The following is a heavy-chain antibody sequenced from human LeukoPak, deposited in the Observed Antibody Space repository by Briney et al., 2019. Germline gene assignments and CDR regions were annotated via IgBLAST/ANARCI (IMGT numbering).Heavy chain of an antibody. D-gene: IGHD6-13*01. CDR3: VREARGIAAAFDY. Sequence: GGSQRLSCAASGFTFNSYSMNWVRQAPGKGLEWVSSISSSSSYIYYADSLKGRFSISRDNAKNSLCLQMNSLRAEDTAVYYCVREARGIAAAFDYWGQGTLVTVSS. V-gene: IGHV3-21*01. CDR2: ISSSSSYI. CDR1: GFTFNSYS. J-gene: IGHJ4*02.